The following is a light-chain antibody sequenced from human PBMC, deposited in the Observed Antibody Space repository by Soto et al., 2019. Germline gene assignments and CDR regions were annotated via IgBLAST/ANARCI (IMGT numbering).Light chain of an antibody. J-gene: IGKJ4*01. Sequence: EIVLTQSPATLSVSPGETATLSCRASQSVSYNLAWYQQKPGQGPRLLIYGAFTRATGIPARFSGSGSGTEFTLTISSLQSADFGVYYCQQYKKWPPLTFGGGTKVEIK. CDR1: QSVSYN. CDR3: QQYKKWPPLT. CDR2: GAF. V-gene: IGKV3-15*01.